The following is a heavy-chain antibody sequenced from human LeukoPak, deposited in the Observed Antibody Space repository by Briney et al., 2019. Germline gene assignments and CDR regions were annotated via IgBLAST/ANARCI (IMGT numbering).Heavy chain of an antibody. D-gene: IGHD3-16*02. V-gene: IGHV3-64*01. CDR1: GFTFSSYA. CDR2: ISSNGGST. CDR3: AVTFGGVIVNGPCDY. J-gene: IGHJ4*02. Sequence: GGSLRLSCAASGFTFSSYAMHWVRQAPGKGLEYVSAISSNGGSTYYANSVKGRFTISRDNSKNTLYLQMGSLRSEDTAVYYCAVTFGGVIVNGPCDYWGQGTLVTVSS.